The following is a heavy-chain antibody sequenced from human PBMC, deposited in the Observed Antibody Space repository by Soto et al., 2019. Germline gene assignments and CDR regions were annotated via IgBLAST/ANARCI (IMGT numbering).Heavy chain of an antibody. CDR3: ARDRDYFGSGSPPLLSR. V-gene: IGHV4-31*03. Sequence: QVHLQESGPGLVKPSETLSLTCTVSGGSITSGGYCWTWIRQHPVKGLEWMGHIYYSGSTSYNPSLKSRIYIAIDTSKHLFSLNLTSVTAAYTSVYYCARDRDYFGSGSPPLLSRWGQGTLVTVSS. J-gene: IGHJ4*02. D-gene: IGHD3-10*01. CDR2: IYYSGST. CDR1: GGSITSGGYC.